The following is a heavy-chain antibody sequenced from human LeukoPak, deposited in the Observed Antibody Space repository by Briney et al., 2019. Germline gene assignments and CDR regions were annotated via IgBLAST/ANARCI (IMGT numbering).Heavy chain of an antibody. CDR2: IYHSGST. J-gene: IGHJ6*04. D-gene: IGHD3-10*01. Sequence: SETLSLTCAVYGGSFSGYYWSWIRQPPGKGLEWIGSIYHSGSTYYNPSLKSRVTISVDTSKNQFSLKLSSVTAADTAVYYCARGRSMDVWGKGTTVTVSS. CDR1: GGSFSGYY. CDR3: ARGRSMDV. V-gene: IGHV4-34*01.